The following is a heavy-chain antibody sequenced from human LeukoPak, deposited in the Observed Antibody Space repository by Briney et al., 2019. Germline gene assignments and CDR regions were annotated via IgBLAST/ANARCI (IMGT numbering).Heavy chain of an antibody. Sequence: TSETLSPTCSVSGGSIGSSSYCWGWIRQPPGKGLEWIGTICYSGSTFYNPSLKSRVTLSVDTSKNQFSLKLSSVTAADTAVYYCARTENYIPDDCFDPWGQGTLVTVAS. J-gene: IGHJ5*02. V-gene: IGHV4-39*01. CDR2: ICYSGST. CDR1: GGSIGSSSYC. CDR3: ARTENYIPDDCFDP. D-gene: IGHD5-24*01.